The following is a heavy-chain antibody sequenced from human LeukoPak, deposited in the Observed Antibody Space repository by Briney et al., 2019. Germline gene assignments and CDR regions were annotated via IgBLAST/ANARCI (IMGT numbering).Heavy chain of an antibody. CDR3: ARRWYDFWSGYYTGGTSFDY. CDR2: INHSGST. Sequence: MPSETLSLTCAVYGGSFSGYYWSWIRQPPGKGLEWIGEINHSGSTNYNPSLKSRVTISVDTPKNQFSLKLSSVTAADTAVYYCARRWYDFWSGYYTGGTSFDYWGQGTLVTVSS. J-gene: IGHJ4*02. V-gene: IGHV4-34*01. D-gene: IGHD3-3*01. CDR1: GGSFSGYY.